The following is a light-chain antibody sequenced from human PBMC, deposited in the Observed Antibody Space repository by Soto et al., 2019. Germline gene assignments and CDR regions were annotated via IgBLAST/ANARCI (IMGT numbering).Light chain of an antibody. V-gene: IGLV2-14*01. CDR2: DVS. CDR3: SSYTSSSTLV. CDR1: SSDVGGYNY. Sequence: QSVLTQPASVSGSPGQSITISCTGTSSDVGGYNYVSWYQQHPSKAPKLMIYDVSNRPSGVSNRFSGSKSGNTASLTISGLQAEDAADYYCSSYTSSSTLVFGTGATLTVL. J-gene: IGLJ1*01.